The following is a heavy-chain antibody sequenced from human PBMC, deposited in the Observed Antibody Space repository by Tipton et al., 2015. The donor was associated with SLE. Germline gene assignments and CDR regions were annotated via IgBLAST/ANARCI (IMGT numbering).Heavy chain of an antibody. CDR3: ARSDGYSNYAN. J-gene: IGHJ4*02. Sequence: TLSLTCTVSGGSISSGGFYWSWVRQHPGKGLEWIGYIYYSGSTYYNPSLKSRVTISVDTSNNHFSLKLSSVTAADTAVYYCARSDGYSNYANWGQGTLVTVSS. CDR1: GGSISSGGFY. V-gene: IGHV4-31*03. D-gene: IGHD4-11*01. CDR2: IYYSGST.